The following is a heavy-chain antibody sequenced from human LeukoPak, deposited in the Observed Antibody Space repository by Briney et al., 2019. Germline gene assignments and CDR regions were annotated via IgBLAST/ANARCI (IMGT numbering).Heavy chain of an antibody. CDR3: ARDSGRYFDY. CDR1: GFXFSSYA. V-gene: IGHV3-33*08. Sequence: PGGSLRLSCVASGFXFSSYAINWVRQAPGKGLERVALIWYDGSNKYYADSVEGRFTISRDNSKNTLYLQMNSLRAEDAAVYYCARDSGRYFDYWGQGTLVTVSS. D-gene: IGHD1-14*01. J-gene: IGHJ4*02. CDR2: IWYDGSNK.